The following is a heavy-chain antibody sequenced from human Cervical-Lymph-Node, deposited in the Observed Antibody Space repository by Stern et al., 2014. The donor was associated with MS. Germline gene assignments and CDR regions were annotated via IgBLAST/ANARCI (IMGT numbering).Heavy chain of an antibody. J-gene: IGHJ3*02. CDR3: APSSAI. CDR2: IRNKGKNYAT. V-gene: IGHV3-73*02. CDR1: GFTFSASV. Sequence: EVQLVESGGGLVQPGGSLKVSCAASGFTFSASVIHWVRQASGKGLEWVGRIRNKGKNYATAYAVSGKGRFTISRDDSKNTAYRDMNRLKVEDTAVYCCAPSSAIWGRGTMVTVSS.